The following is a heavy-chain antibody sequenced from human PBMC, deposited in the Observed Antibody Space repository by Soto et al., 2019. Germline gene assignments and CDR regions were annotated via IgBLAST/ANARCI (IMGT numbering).Heavy chain of an antibody. CDR3: VSSRAAICGAAFDV. D-gene: IGHD6-25*01. CDR1: GESISSYF. CDR2: IYDSGNT. Sequence: VQLQESGPGLVKPSETLSLTCSVSGESISSYFRNWIRQPPGKGLGRIGCIYDSGNTDYNPSLKSRVTMSLSTSKNQFCLNLSSVTAADTAVYYCVSSRAAICGAAFDVWGQGTMVTVSS. V-gene: IGHV4-59*03. J-gene: IGHJ3*01.